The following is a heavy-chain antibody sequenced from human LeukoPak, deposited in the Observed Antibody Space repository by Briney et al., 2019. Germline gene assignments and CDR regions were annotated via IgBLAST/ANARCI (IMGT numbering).Heavy chain of an antibody. CDR2: IKPSGGST. Sequence: GASVKVSCKASGYTLTRYYMHWVRQAPGQGLEWMGIIKPSGGSTSYAQKFQGRVTMTRDMSTSTVYMELSSLRSEDTAVYYCARVGGIVAGYCDYWGQGTLVTVSS. V-gene: IGHV1-46*01. D-gene: IGHD6-19*01. J-gene: IGHJ4*02. CDR3: ARVGGIVAGYCDY. CDR1: GYTLTRYY.